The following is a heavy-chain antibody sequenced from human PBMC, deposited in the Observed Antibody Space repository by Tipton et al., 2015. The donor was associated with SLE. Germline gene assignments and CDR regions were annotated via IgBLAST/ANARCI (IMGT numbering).Heavy chain of an antibody. CDR3: TIMITFGGVIGKGY. Sequence: SLRLSCAASGFTFSGSAMHWVRQASGKGLEWVGRIRSKANSYTTAYAASVKGRFTISRDDSKNTAYLQMNSLKTEDTAVYYCTIMITFGGVIGKGYWGRGTLVTVSS. D-gene: IGHD3-16*02. CDR1: GFTFSGSA. CDR2: IRSKANSYTT. V-gene: IGHV3-73*01. J-gene: IGHJ4*02.